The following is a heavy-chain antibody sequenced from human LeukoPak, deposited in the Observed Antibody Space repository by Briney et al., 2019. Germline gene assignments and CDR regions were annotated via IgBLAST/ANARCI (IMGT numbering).Heavy chain of an antibody. Sequence: ASVKVSCKASGYTFTSYYMHWVRRAPGQGLEWMGIIDPSGGSTSYAQKFQGRVTMTRDTSTSTVYMELSSLRSEDTAVYYCARGSYGLDYYYYGMDVWGQGTTVTVSS. CDR2: IDPSGGST. J-gene: IGHJ6*02. V-gene: IGHV1-46*01. CDR1: GYTFTSYY. CDR3: ARGSYGLDYYYYGMDV. D-gene: IGHD5-18*01.